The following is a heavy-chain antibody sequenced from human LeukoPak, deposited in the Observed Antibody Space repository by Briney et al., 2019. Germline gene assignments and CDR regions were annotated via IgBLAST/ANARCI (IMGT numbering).Heavy chain of an antibody. CDR2: INHSGST. CDR1: GGSFSGYY. CDR3: ARLVYGQQLGGPLNWFEP. D-gene: IGHD6-13*01. Sequence: SETLSLTCAVYGGSFSGYYWSWIRQPPGKGLEWMGEINHSGSTNYNPSLKCRVTISVDTSKHQFSLKLSSVTAADTAVYYCARLVYGQQLGGPLNWFEPWGQGTLVSVSS. V-gene: IGHV4-34*01. J-gene: IGHJ5*02.